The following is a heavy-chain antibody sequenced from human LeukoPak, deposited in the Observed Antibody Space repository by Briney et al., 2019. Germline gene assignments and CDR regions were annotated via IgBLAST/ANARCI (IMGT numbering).Heavy chain of an antibody. CDR2: IKPDGTEK. J-gene: IGHJ4*02. D-gene: IGHD6-19*01. CDR3: ARWGYSSGWYWFDY. V-gene: IGHV3-7*05. Sequence: GGSLRLSCAASGFTFSTYWMSWVRQAPGKGLEWVANIKPDGTEKYYVDSVRGRFAISRDNAKNSLYLQMKSLGAENAAVYYCARWGYSSGWYWFDYWGQGTLVTVSS. CDR1: GFTFSTYW.